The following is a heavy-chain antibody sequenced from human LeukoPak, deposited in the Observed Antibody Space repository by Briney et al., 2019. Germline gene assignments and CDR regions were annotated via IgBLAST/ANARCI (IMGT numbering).Heavy chain of an antibody. V-gene: IGHV4-38-2*02. J-gene: IGHJ4*02. D-gene: IGHD5-12*01. CDR2: VFRTGDT. CDR1: GYSINSDYF. Sequence: SETLSLTCNVSGYSINSDYFWVWVRQTPGAGLDWIGTVFRTGDTHYTSSLKPRATILMDKSTDQFSLSLASVTAADTAMYFCAGLALVFAPNPFDYGGQGIGVTVSS. CDR3: AGLALVFAPNPFDY.